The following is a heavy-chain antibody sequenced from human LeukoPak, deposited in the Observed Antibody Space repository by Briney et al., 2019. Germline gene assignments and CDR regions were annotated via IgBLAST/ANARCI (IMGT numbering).Heavy chain of an antibody. CDR2: INHSGST. CDR3: ARAPLWPYQGNNWFDP. J-gene: IGHJ5*02. Sequence: PSGTLSLTCAVYGGSFCGYYWSWIRQPPGRGLEWVGEINHSGSTNYNPSLKSRVTISVDTSKNQLSLKLSSVTAADTAVYYCARAPLWPYQGNNWFDPWGEGTLVTVSS. V-gene: IGHV4-34*01. CDR1: GGSFCGYY. D-gene: IGHD3-10*01.